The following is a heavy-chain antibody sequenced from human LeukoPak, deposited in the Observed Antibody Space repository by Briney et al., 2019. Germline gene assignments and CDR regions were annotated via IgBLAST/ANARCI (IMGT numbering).Heavy chain of an antibody. CDR1: GYTFNSYG. V-gene: IGHV1-2*02. Sequence: GASVKVSCKASGYTFNSYGISWVRQAPGQGLEWMGSINPNSGFTNYAQRFQGRVTMTRDTSISTAYMELSRLRSDDTAVYYCARAVVTEVEAFDIWGQGTMVTVSS. J-gene: IGHJ3*02. CDR3: ARAVVTEVEAFDI. D-gene: IGHD4-23*01. CDR2: INPNSGFT.